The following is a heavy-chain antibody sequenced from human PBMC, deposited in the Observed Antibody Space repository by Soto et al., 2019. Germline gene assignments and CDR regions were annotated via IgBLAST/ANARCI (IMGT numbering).Heavy chain of an antibody. Sequence: PGGSLRLSCAASGFTFSSYDMHWVRQATGKGLEWVSAIGTAGDTYYPGSVKGRFTISRDNSKNTLYLQMNSLRAEDTAVYYCAKFSPRYSHGYYYYYYGMDVWGQGTTVTVSS. D-gene: IGHD5-18*01. CDR1: GFTFSSYD. CDR3: AKFSPRYSHGYYYYYYGMDV. V-gene: IGHV3-13*04. CDR2: IGTAGDT. J-gene: IGHJ6*02.